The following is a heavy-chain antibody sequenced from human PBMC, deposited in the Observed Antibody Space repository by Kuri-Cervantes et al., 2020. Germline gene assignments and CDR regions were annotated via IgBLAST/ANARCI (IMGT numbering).Heavy chain of an antibody. V-gene: IGHV3-52*01. CDR2: IKCDGSEK. CDR3: ARVDWGKFDY. Sequence: GESLKISCAASGFTFSSSWMHWVCQAPEKGLEWVADIKCDGSEKYYVDSLKGRLTISRDNAKNSLYLEMNSLRAEDTGVYYCARVDWGKFDYWGQGTLVTVSS. D-gene: IGHD3/OR15-3a*01. CDR1: GFTFSSSW. J-gene: IGHJ4*02.